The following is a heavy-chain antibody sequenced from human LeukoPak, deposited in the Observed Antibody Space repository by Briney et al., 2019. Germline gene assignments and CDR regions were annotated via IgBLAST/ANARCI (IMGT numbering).Heavy chain of an antibody. CDR3: GKYYASGIVYFDF. CDR2: ISGSGFST. CDR1: GFTFSSYG. Sequence: GGSLRLSCAASGFTFSSYGMNWVRQAPGKGLEWVSAISGSGFSTYYADSVKGRFTISRDNSKNTLYLQMNSLRAEDTAVYYCGKYYASGIVYFDFLGQGTLVTVFS. D-gene: IGHD3-10*01. V-gene: IGHV3-23*01. J-gene: IGHJ4*02.